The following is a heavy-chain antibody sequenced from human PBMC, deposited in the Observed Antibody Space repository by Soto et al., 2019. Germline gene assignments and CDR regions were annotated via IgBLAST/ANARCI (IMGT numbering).Heavy chain of an antibody. D-gene: IGHD2-2*03. V-gene: IGHV3-23*01. Sequence: EVQLLESGGGLVQPGGSLRLSCAASGFTFSSYAMSWVRQAPGKGREWVSAISGSGGSTYYADSVKGRFTISRDNSKNTLYLQMNSLRAEDTAVYYCAKEGGYCSSTSCYGRVYYWGQGTLVTVSS. CDR3: AKEGGYCSSTSCYGRVYY. CDR2: ISGSGGST. CDR1: GFTFSSYA. J-gene: IGHJ4*02.